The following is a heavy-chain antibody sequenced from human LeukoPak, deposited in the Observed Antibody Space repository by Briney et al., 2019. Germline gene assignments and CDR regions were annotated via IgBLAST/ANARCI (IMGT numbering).Heavy chain of an antibody. V-gene: IGHV1-46*01. CDR2: INPSGGST. CDR3: ASYYDSSGYYYNGMDV. Sequence: SVKVSCKASGYTFTSYYMHGVRPAPSQGLEGMGIINPSGGSTSYAQRFQGRVTMTRHTSTSTVYMELSSLRSEDTAVYYCASYYDSSGYYYNGMDVWGQGTTVTVSS. J-gene: IGHJ6*02. CDR1: GYTFTSYY. D-gene: IGHD3-22*01.